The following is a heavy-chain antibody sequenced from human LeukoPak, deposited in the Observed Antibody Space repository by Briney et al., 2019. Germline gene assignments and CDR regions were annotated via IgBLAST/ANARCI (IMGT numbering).Heavy chain of an antibody. CDR1: GGSISSYY. CDR3: ARGGYSSSWSPFDY. D-gene: IGHD6-13*01. Sequence: PETLSLTCTVSGGSISSYYWSWIRQPPGKGLEWIGYIYYSGSTNYNPSLKSRVTISVDTSKNQFSLKLSSVTAADTAVYYCARGGYSSSWSPFDYWGQGTLVTVSS. V-gene: IGHV4-59*01. CDR2: IYYSGST. J-gene: IGHJ4*02.